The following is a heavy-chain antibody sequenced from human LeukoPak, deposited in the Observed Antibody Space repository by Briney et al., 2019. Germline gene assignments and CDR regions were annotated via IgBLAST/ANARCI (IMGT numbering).Heavy chain of an antibody. CDR2: ISSNSTFI. D-gene: IGHD3-3*01. V-gene: IGHV3-21*01. J-gene: IGHJ5*02. Sequence: GGSLRLSCAASGFTFSSYSMNWVRQAPGRGLEWVSFISSNSTFIYYADSVKGRFTISRDNAKNSLYLQMNSLRAEDTALYYCAREAGVNPENWFDPWGRGTLVTVSS. CDR3: AREAGVNPENWFDP. CDR1: GFTFSSYS.